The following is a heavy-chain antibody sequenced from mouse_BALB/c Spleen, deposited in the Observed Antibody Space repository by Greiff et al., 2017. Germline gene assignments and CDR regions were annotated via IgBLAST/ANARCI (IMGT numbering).Heavy chain of an antibody. Sequence: VQRVESGAELVRPGTSVKVSCKASGYAFTNYLIEWVKQRPGQGLEWIGVINPGSGGTNYNEKFKGKATLTADKSSSTAYMQLSSLTSDDSAVYFCARSGLTTVVNAMDYWGQGTSVTVSS. CDR3: ARSGLTTVVNAMDY. D-gene: IGHD1-1*01. CDR1: GYAFTNYL. CDR2: INPGSGGT. J-gene: IGHJ4*01. V-gene: IGHV1-54*03.